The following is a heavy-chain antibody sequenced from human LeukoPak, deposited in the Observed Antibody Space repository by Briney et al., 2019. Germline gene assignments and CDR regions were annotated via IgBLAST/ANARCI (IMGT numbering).Heavy chain of an antibody. V-gene: IGHV3-23*01. CDR1: GFTLSSYA. CDR2: ISGSGGST. J-gene: IGHJ5*02. Sequence: GGSLRLSCAASGFTLSSYAMSWVRQAPGKGLEWVSAISGSGGSTYYADSVKGRFTISRDNSKNTLYLQMNSLRAEDTAVYYCARGGYDILTGYGSFDPWGQGTLVSVSS. CDR3: ARGGYDILTGYGSFDP. D-gene: IGHD3-9*01.